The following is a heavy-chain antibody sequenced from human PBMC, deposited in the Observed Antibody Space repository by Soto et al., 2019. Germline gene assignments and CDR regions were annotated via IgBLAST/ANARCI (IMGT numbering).Heavy chain of an antibody. CDR3: ARVGLRWLVLGWLDP. V-gene: IGHV1-3*01. J-gene: IGHJ5*02. Sequence: ASVKVSCKASGYTFTSYAMHWVRQAPGQRLEWMGWINAGNGNTKYSQKFQGRVTITRDTSASTAYMELSSLRSEDTAVYYCARVGLRWLVLGWLDPWGQGTLVTVSS. CDR2: INAGNGNT. D-gene: IGHD6-19*01. CDR1: GYTFTSYA.